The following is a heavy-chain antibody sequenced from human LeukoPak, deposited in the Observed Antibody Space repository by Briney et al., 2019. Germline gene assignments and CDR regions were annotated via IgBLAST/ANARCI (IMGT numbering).Heavy chain of an antibody. CDR1: GFTVSSNY. Sequence: PGGSLRLSCAASGFTVSSNYMSWVRQAPGKGLEWVSVIYSGGSTYYADSVKGRFTISRDNSKNTLYLQMNSLRAEDTAVYYCARAVIAVAGTMSWAYFDYWGQGTLVTVSS. J-gene: IGHJ4*02. CDR2: IYSGGST. V-gene: IGHV3-66*01. CDR3: ARAVIAVAGTMSWAYFDY. D-gene: IGHD6-19*01.